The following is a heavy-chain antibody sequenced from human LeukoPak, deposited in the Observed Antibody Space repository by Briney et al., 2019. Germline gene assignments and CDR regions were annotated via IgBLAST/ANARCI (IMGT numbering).Heavy chain of an antibody. V-gene: IGHV3-21*01. CDR3: ARFVTYGDYYYGMDV. Sequence: GSLRLSCAASGFTFSSYSMNWVRQAPGKGLEWVSSISSSSSYIYYADSVKGRFTISRDNAKNSLYLQMNSLRAEDTAVYYCARFVTYGDYYYGMDVWGQGTTVTVSS. J-gene: IGHJ6*02. D-gene: IGHD4-17*01. CDR1: GFTFSSYS. CDR2: ISSSSSYI.